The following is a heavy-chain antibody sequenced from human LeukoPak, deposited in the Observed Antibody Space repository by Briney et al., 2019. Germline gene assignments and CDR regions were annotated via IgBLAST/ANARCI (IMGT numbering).Heavy chain of an antibody. CDR1: GGSISSGNW. V-gene: IGHV4-4*02. CDR2: IYHSGST. J-gene: IGHJ4*02. CDR3: ARRNWYGEGDDY. Sequence: SETLSLTCAVSGGSISSGNWWSWVRQPPGKGLEWIGQIYHSGSTNYNPSLKSRVTISVEKSKNQFSLKLSSVTAADTAVYYCARRNWYGEGDDYWGQGTLVTVSS. D-gene: IGHD3-10*01.